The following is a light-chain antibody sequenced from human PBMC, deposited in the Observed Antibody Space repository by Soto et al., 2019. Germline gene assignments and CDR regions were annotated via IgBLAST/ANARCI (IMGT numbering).Light chain of an antibody. V-gene: IGKV1-39*01. CDR3: QQYYSTPIT. CDR1: QTISSH. CDR2: SAS. J-gene: IGKJ5*01. Sequence: EIQITQYPSSLSASVGDRVTITCRASQTISSHLNWYQQKPGIAPKLLIYSASSLQSGVPSRFSGSGSGTDFTLTISTLQPEDFATYYCQQYYSTPITFGQSARPENK.